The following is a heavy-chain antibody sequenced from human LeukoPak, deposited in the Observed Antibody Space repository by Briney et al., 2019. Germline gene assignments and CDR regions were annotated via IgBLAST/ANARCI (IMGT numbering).Heavy chain of an antibody. D-gene: IGHD3-3*01. CDR3: ASAVWSGYLADENWYFDL. J-gene: IGHJ2*01. CDR2: IYHSGST. CDR1: GYSISSGYY. V-gene: IGHV4-38-2*02. Sequence: SETLSLTCTVSGYSISSGYYWGWIRQPPGKGLEWIGSIYHSGSTYYNPSLKSRVTISVDTSKNQFSLKLSSVTAADTAVYYCASAVWSGYLADENWYFDLWGRGTLVTVSS.